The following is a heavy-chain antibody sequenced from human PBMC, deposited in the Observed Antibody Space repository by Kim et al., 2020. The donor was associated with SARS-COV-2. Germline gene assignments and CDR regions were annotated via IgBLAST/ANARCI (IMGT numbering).Heavy chain of an antibody. V-gene: IGHV4-39*07. Sequence: SETLSLTCTVSGGSISSSIYYWGWFRQPPGKGLEWIGSIYYSGSTYYNPSLKSRITISVDTSKNQFSLKLSSVTAADTAVYFCARGELPRTLSTMATHYFDYWGPGILVTVSS. CDR2: IYYSGST. CDR1: GGSISSSIYY. CDR3: ARGELPRTLSTMATHYFDY. D-gene: IGHD5-18*01. J-gene: IGHJ4*02.